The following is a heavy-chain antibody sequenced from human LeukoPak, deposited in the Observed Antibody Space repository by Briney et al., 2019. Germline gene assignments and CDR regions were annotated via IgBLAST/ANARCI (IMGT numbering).Heavy chain of an antibody. J-gene: IGHJ4*02. CDR3: ARDDNWGFDY. CDR2: IWYDGSNK. V-gene: IGHV3-33*01. CDR1: GFTFSSYG. D-gene: IGHD7-27*01. Sequence: PGGSLRLSCAASGFTFSSYGTHWVRQAPGKGLEWVAVIWYDGSNKYYGDSVKGRFTISRDNSKKTLYLQMNSLRAEDTAFYYCARDDNWGFDYWGQGALATVSS.